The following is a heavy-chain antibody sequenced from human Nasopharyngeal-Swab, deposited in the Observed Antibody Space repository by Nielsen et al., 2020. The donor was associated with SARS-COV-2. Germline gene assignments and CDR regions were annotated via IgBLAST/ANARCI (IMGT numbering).Heavy chain of an antibody. D-gene: IGHD3-10*01. CDR2: IYYSGAT. V-gene: IGHV4-39*02. Sequence: SETLSLTCTVSGGPILSSTYYWGWIRQPPGKRLEWIGRIYYSGATYYNPPLKNRLTMSVDMSNNQFSLKLFSVTAADTAVYYCAREQGYQVLLDYYYHGLDVWGHGTAVTVSS. CDR1: GGPILSSTYY. J-gene: IGHJ6*02. CDR3: AREQGYQVLLDYYYHGLDV.